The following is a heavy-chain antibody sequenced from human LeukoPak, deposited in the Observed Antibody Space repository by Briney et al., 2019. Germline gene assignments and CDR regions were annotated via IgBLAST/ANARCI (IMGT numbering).Heavy chain of an antibody. CDR3: AKDTLRSIAGIDY. CDR1: GFTVSNYY. V-gene: IGHV3-53*05. J-gene: IGHJ4*02. Sequence: GSLRLSCAASGFTVSNYYMSWVRQAPGKGLEWVSVIYSGGSTYYADSVKGRFTISRDNAKNSLYLQMNSLRAEDMALYYCAKDTLRSIAGIDYWGQGTLVTVSS. D-gene: IGHD1-20*01. CDR2: IYSGGST.